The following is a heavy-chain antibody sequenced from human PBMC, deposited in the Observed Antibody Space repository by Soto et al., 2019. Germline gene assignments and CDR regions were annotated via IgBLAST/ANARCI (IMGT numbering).Heavy chain of an antibody. J-gene: IGHJ5*02. CDR2: INAGNGNT. CDR3: ARGGKSDSSSSGRNWFDP. Sequence: GASVKVSCKASGYTFTSYAMHWVRQAPGQRLEWMGWINAGNGNTKYSQKFQGRVTITRDTSASTAYMGLSSLRSEDTAVYYCARGGKSDSSSSGRNWFDPWGQGTLVTVSP. CDR1: GYTFTSYA. D-gene: IGHD6-6*01. V-gene: IGHV1-3*01.